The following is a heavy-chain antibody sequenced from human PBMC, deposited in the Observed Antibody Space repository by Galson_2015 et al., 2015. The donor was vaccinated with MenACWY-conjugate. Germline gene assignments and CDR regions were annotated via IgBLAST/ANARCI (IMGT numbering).Heavy chain of an antibody. CDR3: ASDNNWSFDF. V-gene: IGHV3-74*01. J-gene: IGHJ4*02. CDR2: IKADGSFS. Sequence: SLRLSCAASGFTFNNYWMHWVRQPPGKGLEWISYIKADGSFSNYADSAKGRFTISTDNAKNMVYLQMDGLGDEDTAVYFCASDNNWSFDFWGQGTLVPVSS. D-gene: IGHD1-1*01. CDR1: GFTFNNYW.